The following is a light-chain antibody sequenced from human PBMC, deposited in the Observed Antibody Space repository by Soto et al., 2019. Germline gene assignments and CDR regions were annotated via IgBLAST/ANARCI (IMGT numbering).Light chain of an antibody. J-gene: IGLJ3*02. CDR1: SSDVGGYNY. CDR3: SSYAASNNFYFV. CDR2: EVT. V-gene: IGLV2-8*02. Sequence: QSVLTQPPSASRSPGQSVTISCTGTSSDVGGYNYVSWYQQYPGRAPKLMIYEVTKRPSGVPDRFSGSKSGNTASLTVSGLQAEDEADYYCSSYAASNNFYFVFGGGTKLTVL.